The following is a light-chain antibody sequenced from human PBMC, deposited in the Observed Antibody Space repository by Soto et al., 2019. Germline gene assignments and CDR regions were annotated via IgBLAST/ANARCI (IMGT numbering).Light chain of an antibody. Sequence: QSVLTQPAPVSGSPGQSITISCTGTNGDVGAYDYVSWYQQHPGKAPKLMISQVNNRPSGVSNRFSGSKFGNTASLTVSGLQAEDEADYYCCSYAGSNTWVFGGGTKVTVL. J-gene: IGLJ3*02. CDR3: CSYAGSNTWV. CDR2: QVN. V-gene: IGLV2-14*01. CDR1: NGDVGAYDY.